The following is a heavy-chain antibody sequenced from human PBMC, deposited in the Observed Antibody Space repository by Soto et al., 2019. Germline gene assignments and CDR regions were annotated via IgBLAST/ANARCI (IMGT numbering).Heavy chain of an antibody. CDR1: GGSFSGYY. Sequence: SETLSLTCAVYGGSFSGYYWSWIRQPPGKGLEWIGEINHSGSTNYNPSLKSRVTISVDTSKNQFSLKLSSVTAADTAVYYCAREWQWLGYYYGMDVWGQGTTVTVSS. V-gene: IGHV4-34*01. J-gene: IGHJ6*02. CDR2: INHSGST. CDR3: AREWQWLGYYYGMDV. D-gene: IGHD6-19*01.